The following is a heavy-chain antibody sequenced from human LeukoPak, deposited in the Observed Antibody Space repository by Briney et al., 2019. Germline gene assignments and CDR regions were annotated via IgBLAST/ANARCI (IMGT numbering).Heavy chain of an antibody. D-gene: IGHD3-10*01. CDR3: AGGWGYYGSGRTPHYFDY. Sequence: SETLSLTCAVYGGSFSGYYWSWIRQPPGKGLEWIGEINHSGSTNCNPSLKSRVTISVDTSKNQFSLRLSSVTAADTAVYYCAGGWGYYGSGRTPHYFDYWGQGTLVTVSS. CDR2: INHSGST. V-gene: IGHV4-34*01. J-gene: IGHJ4*02. CDR1: GGSFSGYY.